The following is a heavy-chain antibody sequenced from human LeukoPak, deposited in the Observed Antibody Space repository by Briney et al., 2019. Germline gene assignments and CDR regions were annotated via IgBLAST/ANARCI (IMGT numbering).Heavy chain of an antibody. CDR1: GYTFTGYY. CDR2: INPNSGGT. V-gene: IGHV1-2*02. J-gene: IGHJ5*02. D-gene: IGHD1-26*01. Sequence: ASVKVSCTASGYTFTGYYMHWVRQAPGQGLEWMGWINPNSGGTNYAQKFQGRVTMTRDTSISTAYMELSRLRSDDTAVYYCASQGGSYRARFDPWGQGTLVTVSS. CDR3: ASQGGSYRARFDP.